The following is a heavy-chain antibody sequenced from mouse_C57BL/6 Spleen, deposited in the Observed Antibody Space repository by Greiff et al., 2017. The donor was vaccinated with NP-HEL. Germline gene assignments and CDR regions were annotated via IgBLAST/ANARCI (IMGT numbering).Heavy chain of an antibody. J-gene: IGHJ1*03. CDR3: ARYYYDYDGWYFDV. CDR2: ISYDGSN. D-gene: IGHD2-4*01. Sequence: VQLKESGPGLVKPSQSLSLTCSVTGYSITSGYYWNWIRQFPGNKLEWMGYISYDGSNNYNPSLKNRISITRDTSKNQYFLKLNSLTTEDTATYYGARYYYDYDGWYFDVWGTGTTVTVSS. CDR1: GYSITSGYY. V-gene: IGHV3-6*01.